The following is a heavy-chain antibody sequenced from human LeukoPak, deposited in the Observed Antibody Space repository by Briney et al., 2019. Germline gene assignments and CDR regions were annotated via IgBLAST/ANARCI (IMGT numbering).Heavy chain of an antibody. CDR3: ARGLLVVGSKKGNPGNY. V-gene: IGHV3-48*04. Sequence: GGSLRLSCAASGFNFNNYAMNWVRQAPGEGLEWVSFISGSSNTIYYADSVRGRFTISRDNAKKSVYLQMNSLRAEDTAVYFCARGLLVVGSKKGNPGNYWGPGTLVAVSS. D-gene: IGHD1-14*01. CDR1: GFNFNNYA. J-gene: IGHJ4*02. CDR2: ISGSSNTI.